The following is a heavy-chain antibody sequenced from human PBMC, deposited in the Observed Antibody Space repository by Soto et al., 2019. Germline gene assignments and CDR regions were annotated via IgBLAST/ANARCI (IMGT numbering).Heavy chain of an antibody. J-gene: IGHJ4*02. CDR1: GGSLSSGSVF. V-gene: IGHV4-39*01. CDR2: IYYSGST. Sequence: QLQLQESGPGLVKPSETLSLTCIVSGGSLSSGSVFWGWIRQPPGKGLEWIGNIYYSGSTSYSPSLKSRVTVSVDTSNNTCSLRLTSVTAADTAVYYCTRREAVAGSQFDFWGQGTLVNVSS. CDR3: TRREAVAGSQFDF. D-gene: IGHD6-19*01.